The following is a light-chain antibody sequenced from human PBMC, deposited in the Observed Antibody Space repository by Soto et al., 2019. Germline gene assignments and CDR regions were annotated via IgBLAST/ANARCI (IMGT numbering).Light chain of an antibody. Sequence: QSVLTQPPSASGSPGQSVTISCTGTSRDVGGYNYVSWYQQHPGKAPKLMIYEVNKRPSGVPDRFSGSKSGNTASLTVTGLQAEDEADYYCSSYGGTNTLVMFGGGTKVTVL. CDR2: EVN. J-gene: IGLJ3*02. CDR1: SRDVGGYNY. V-gene: IGLV2-8*01. CDR3: SSYGGTNTLVM.